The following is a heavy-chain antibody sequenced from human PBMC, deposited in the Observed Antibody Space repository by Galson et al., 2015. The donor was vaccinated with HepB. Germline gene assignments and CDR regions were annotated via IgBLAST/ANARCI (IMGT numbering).Heavy chain of an antibody. CDR3: ARDHGIFASTATKIDS. J-gene: IGHJ4*02. CDR1: GDSVSSNSVT. V-gene: IGHV6-1*01. Sequence: CAISGDSVSSNSVTWNWIRQSPSRGLEWLGRTYYRSKWYNDYAVSVKSRITINPDTSKNQFSLQLNSVTPEDTAVYYCARDHGIFASTATKIDSWGQGTLVTVSS. CDR2: TYYRSKWYN. D-gene: IGHD1-14*01.